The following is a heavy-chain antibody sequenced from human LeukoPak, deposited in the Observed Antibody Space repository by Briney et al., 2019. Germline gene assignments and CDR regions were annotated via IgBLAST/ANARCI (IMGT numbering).Heavy chain of an antibody. J-gene: IGHJ4*02. V-gene: IGHV3-23*01. D-gene: IGHD2-21*01. CDR1: GFTFSSSA. Sequence: GGSLRLSCAASGFTFSSSAMSWVRQAPGKGPEWVSAINPSGSGTYYTDSVEGRFTISRDNFNNTLHLQMDSLRAEDTAVYFCARAEIVAVSAQRGAFDYWGQGALVTVSS. CDR2: INPSGSGT. CDR3: ARAEIVAVSAQRGAFDY.